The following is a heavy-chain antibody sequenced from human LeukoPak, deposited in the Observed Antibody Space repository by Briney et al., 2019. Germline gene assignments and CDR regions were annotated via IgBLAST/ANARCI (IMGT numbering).Heavy chain of an antibody. Sequence: GGSLRLSCAASGFTFSSYWMSWVRQAPGKGLEWVANIKRDGSEKYYVDSVKGRFTISRDNAKNSLYLQMNSLRAEDTAVYYCARVPASSWSHYFDYWGQGTLVTVSS. CDR3: ARVPASSWSHYFDY. D-gene: IGHD6-13*01. CDR2: IKRDGSEK. J-gene: IGHJ4*02. CDR1: GFTFSSYW. V-gene: IGHV3-7*01.